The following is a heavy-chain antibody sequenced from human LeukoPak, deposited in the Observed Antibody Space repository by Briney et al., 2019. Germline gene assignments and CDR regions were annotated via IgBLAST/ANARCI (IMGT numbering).Heavy chain of an antibody. J-gene: IGHJ4*02. CDR1: GFTFSSYA. CDR2: ISYDGSNK. CDR3: ARGDSIAAAGVIDY. D-gene: IGHD6-13*01. Sequence: PGGSLRLSCAASGFTFSSYAMHWVRQAPGKGLEWVAVISYDGSNKYYADSVKGRFTISRDNSKNTPYLQMNSLRAEDTAVYYCARGDSIAAAGVIDYWGQGTLVTVSS. V-gene: IGHV3-30*04.